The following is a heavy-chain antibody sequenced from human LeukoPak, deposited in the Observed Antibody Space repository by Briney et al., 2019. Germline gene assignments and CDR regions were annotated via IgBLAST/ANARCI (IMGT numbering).Heavy chain of an antibody. CDR1: GGSISSSY. CDR3: ARVDYGSGSNFDC. J-gene: IGHJ4*02. CDR2: IYYSGST. D-gene: IGHD3-10*01. V-gene: IGHV4-59*01. Sequence: SETLSLTCTVPGGSISSSYWSWFRQPPGKGLEWIGYIYYSGSTNYNPSLKSRVTISVDTSKNQFSLKLSSVTPADTAVYYCARVDYGSGSNFDCWGQGTLVTVSS.